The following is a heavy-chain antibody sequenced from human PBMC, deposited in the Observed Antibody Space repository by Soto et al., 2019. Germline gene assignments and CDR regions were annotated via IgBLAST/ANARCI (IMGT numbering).Heavy chain of an antibody. CDR2: INPNSGGT. J-gene: IGHJ5*02. Sequence: ASVKVSCKASGYTLTGYYMHWVRQAPGQGLEWMGWINPNSGGTNYAQKFQGRVTMTRDTSISTAYMELSRLRSDDTAVYYCARVLCSSTSCYRGPADNWFDPWGQGTLVTVSS. CDR1: GYTLTGYY. D-gene: IGHD2-2*02. CDR3: ARVLCSSTSCYRGPADNWFDP. V-gene: IGHV1-2*02.